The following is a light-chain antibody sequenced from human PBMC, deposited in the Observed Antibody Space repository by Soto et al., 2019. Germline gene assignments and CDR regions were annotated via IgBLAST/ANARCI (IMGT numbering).Light chain of an antibody. J-gene: IGKJ2*01. Sequence: EIVLTQSPVTLSLSPGERATLSCRASQSVSSRYLAWYQQKPGQAPRLLIYGASSRATGIPDRFSGSGSGTDFTLTINTLEPEDFAVYYCQQFGTSPPHTFGQGTKLEIK. CDR2: GAS. CDR3: QQFGTSPPHT. V-gene: IGKV3-20*01. CDR1: QSVSSRY.